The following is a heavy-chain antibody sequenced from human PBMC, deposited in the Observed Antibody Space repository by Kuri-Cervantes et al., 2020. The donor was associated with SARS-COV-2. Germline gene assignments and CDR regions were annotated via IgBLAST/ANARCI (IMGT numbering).Heavy chain of an antibody. J-gene: IGHJ5*02. CDR3: AKVQQLGSSWYWFDP. V-gene: IGHV3-9*01. CDR2: ISWNSGSI. CDR1: GFTFDDYA. D-gene: IGHD6-13*01. Sequence: GGSLRLSCAASGFTFDDYAMHWVRQAPGKGLEWVSGISWNSGSIGYADSVKGRFTISRDNAKNSLYLQMNSLRAGDTAVYYCAKVQQLGSSWYWFDPWGQGTLVTVSS.